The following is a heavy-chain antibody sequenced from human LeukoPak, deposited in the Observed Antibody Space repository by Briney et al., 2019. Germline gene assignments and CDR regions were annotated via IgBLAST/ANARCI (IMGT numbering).Heavy chain of an antibody. V-gene: IGHV1-69*04. CDR1: GGTFSSYA. CDR2: IITILGIA. D-gene: IGHD5-12*01. Sequence: SVKVSCKASGGTFSSYAISWVRQAPVQGREWRGRIITILGIAKYARKLQGRVKIPAEKSTSTAYMELSSLRSEDTAVYYCARDVSGYSGYVHSFDYWGQGTLVTVSS. J-gene: IGHJ4*02. CDR3: ARDVSGYSGYVHSFDY.